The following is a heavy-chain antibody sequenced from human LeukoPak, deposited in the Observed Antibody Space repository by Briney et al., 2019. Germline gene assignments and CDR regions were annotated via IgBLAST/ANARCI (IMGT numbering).Heavy chain of an antibody. CDR2: IYYSGST. Sequence: SETLSLTCTVSGGSISSYYWSWIRQPPGKGLEWIGYIYYSGSTNYNLSLKSRVTISVDTSKNQFSLKLSSVTAADTAVYYCARALGYSSPDAFDIWDQGTMVTVSS. CDR3: ARALGYSSPDAFDI. D-gene: IGHD6-13*01. V-gene: IGHV4-59*01. CDR1: GGSISSYY. J-gene: IGHJ3*02.